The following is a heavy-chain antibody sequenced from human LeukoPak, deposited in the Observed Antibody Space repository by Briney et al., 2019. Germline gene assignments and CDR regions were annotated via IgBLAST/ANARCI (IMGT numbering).Heavy chain of an antibody. CDR1: GGSISSSSYY. Sequence: PSETLSLTCTVSGGSISSSSYYWGWIRQPPGKGLEWIGNIYYRGNTYYNPTLKSRVTISLDTSKNQFSLKVSSVTAADTAVYYCARGTPSDHGGFYYYYYGMDVWGQGTTVTVSS. J-gene: IGHJ6*02. V-gene: IGHV4-39*07. CDR2: IYYRGNT. D-gene: IGHD1-14*01. CDR3: ARGTPSDHGGFYYYYYGMDV.